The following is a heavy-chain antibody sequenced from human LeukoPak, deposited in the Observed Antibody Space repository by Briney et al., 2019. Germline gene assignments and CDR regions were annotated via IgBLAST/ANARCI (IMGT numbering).Heavy chain of an antibody. V-gene: IGHV3-15*01. Sequence: PGGSLRLSCAASGFTFSNYWMTWVRQAPGKGLEWVGRIKSKTDGGTTDYAAPVKGRFTISRDDSKNTLYLQMNSPKTEDTAVYYCTTEGLSSSWYGDYWGQGTLVTVSS. CDR2: IKSKTDGGTT. D-gene: IGHD6-13*01. CDR3: TTEGLSSSWYGDY. CDR1: GFTFSNYW. J-gene: IGHJ4*02.